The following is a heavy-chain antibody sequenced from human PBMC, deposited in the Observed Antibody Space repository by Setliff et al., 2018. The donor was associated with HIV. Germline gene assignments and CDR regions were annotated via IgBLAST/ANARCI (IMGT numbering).Heavy chain of an antibody. CDR2: VHYTGNT. V-gene: IGHV4-59*04. CDR1: GGSISSDY. CDR3: AREADGIDF. D-gene: IGHD2-15*01. J-gene: IGHJ4*02. Sequence: SETLSLTCTVSGGSISSDYWSWIRQPPGKGLEWIGTVHYTGNTYHNPSLKSRVTISVEVSKNQISLKLTAVTAADSAVYYCAREADGIDFWGQGTLVTVSS.